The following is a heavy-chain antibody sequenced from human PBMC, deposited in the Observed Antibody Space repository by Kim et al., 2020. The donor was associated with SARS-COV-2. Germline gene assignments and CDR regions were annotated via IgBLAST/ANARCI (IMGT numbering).Heavy chain of an antibody. J-gene: IGHJ4*02. Sequence: ADSGKGRFTISRDNSKNTLYLQMNSLRAEDTAVYYCAKDRGVVVPAAFDYWGQGTLVTVSS. D-gene: IGHD2-2*01. V-gene: IGHV3-23*01. CDR3: AKDRGVVVPAAFDY.